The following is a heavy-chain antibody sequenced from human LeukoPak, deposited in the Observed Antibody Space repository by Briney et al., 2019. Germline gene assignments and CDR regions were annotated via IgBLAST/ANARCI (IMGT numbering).Heavy chain of an antibody. V-gene: IGHV3-48*04. Sequence: PSGGSLRLSCAASGLTFSSYSMNWVRQAPGKGLEWVSYIRSGTSITYYADSVKGRFNISRDNAKNSLYLQMNSLRAEDTAVYYCASTRDYSYWYFDLWGRGTLVTVSS. CDR1: GLTFSSYS. J-gene: IGHJ2*01. CDR2: IRSGTSIT. CDR3: ASTRDYSYWYFDL. D-gene: IGHD3-10*01.